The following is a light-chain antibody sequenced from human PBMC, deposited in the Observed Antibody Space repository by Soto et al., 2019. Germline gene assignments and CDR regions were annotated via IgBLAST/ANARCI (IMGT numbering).Light chain of an antibody. CDR1: QSINNN. V-gene: IGKV3-15*01. Sequence: EIMMTQSPATVSVSPGESASLSCRASQSINNNLAWYQQKPGQVPRLLIYYASTRATGVPVRFSGSGSETEFTLTISSLQSEDFALYYCQQYNDWPPITFGQGTRLEIK. CDR3: QQYNDWPPIT. J-gene: IGKJ5*01. CDR2: YAS.